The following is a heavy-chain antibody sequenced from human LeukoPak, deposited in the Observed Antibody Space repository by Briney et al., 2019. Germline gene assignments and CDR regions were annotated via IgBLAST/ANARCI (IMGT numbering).Heavy chain of an antibody. CDR1: GYTFTTND. D-gene: IGHD3-22*01. Sequence: ASVKVSCKSSGYTFTTNDINWVRQATGQGLEWMGWMNPNNGTSDYQFQPRVTITKNTSINTAYKDLTSLRSEDTAVYYCAKDSRHYDSSGYYYPGWFDPWGQGTLVTVSS. CDR3: AKDSRHYDSSGYYYPGWFDP. J-gene: IGHJ5*02. V-gene: IGHV1-8*03. CDR2: MNPNNGTS.